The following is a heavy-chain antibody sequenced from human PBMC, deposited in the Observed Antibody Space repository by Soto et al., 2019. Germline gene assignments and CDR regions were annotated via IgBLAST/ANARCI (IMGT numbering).Heavy chain of an antibody. CDR2: ISSSSTYR. CDR3: ARVGDYYDPCYYYGMAV. Sequence: EEQLVESGGGLVKPGGSLRLSCAASGFTFSSYSMNWVRQAPGKGLEWVSSISSSSTYRYYADSVKGRFTISRDNAKHSLDLQMNSLRSEETAVYYCARVGDYYDPCYYYGMAVWGQGTTVTVSS. D-gene: IGHD3-22*01. J-gene: IGHJ6*02. V-gene: IGHV3-21*01. CDR1: GFTFSSYS.